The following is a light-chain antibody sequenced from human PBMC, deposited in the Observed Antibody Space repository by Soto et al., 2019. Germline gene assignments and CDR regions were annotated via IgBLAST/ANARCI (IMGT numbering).Light chain of an antibody. CDR3: QKYNIAPQT. V-gene: IGKV3D-15*01. CDR1: QSVSNN. Sequence: EIVMTQSPATLSVSPGERVTLSCRASQSVSNNLVWYQQKPGQAPRLLIYGASSRATGIPDRFSGSGSGTDFTLTISSLQPEDVATYYCQKYNIAPQTFGQGTKVDIK. CDR2: GAS. J-gene: IGKJ1*01.